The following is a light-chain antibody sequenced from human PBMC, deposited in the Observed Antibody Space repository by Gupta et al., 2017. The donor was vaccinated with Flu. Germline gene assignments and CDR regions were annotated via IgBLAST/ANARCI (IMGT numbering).Light chain of an antibody. CDR3: HHKSSSPFT. CDR1: QRVSSSY. CDR2: GAS. J-gene: IGKJ2*01. V-gene: IGKV3-20*01. Sequence: EIALTQSSVILSLSTGARATHSCGSSQRVSSSYLGWYQQKPDQAPRLLIYGASSRATGIADRFSGSGCGTEFTLTISRREPEDFAVYYCHHKSSSPFTFGQGTKLEI.